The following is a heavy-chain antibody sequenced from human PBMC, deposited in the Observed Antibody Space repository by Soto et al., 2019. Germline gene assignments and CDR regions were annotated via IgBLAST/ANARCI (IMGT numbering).Heavy chain of an antibody. CDR1: GYTFTSYA. Sequence: QVQLVQSGAEEQKPWASVKVSCKASGYTFTSYAMHWVRLAPGQRLEWMGWINAGNGNKKYSQKCQVRVTITRDTTTSTAYMERSSLRSKDTAVYYCARSTVVVSALDYWGQGTLVTVSS. J-gene: IGHJ4*02. V-gene: IGHV1-3*05. CDR3: ARSTVVVSALDY. D-gene: IGHD2-21*01. CDR2: INAGNGNK.